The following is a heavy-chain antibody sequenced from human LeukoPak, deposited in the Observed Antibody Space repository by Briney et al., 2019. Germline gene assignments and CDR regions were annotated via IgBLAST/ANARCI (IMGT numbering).Heavy chain of an antibody. CDR2: ISRSSSYI. V-gene: IGHV3-21*01. D-gene: IGHD3-10*01. CDR3: ARPMEGYSGSGSWYFDY. J-gene: IGHJ4*02. CDR1: GFTFSSYS. Sequence: GGSLRLSCAASGFTFSSYSMNWVRQAPGKGLEWVSSISRSSSYIYYADSVKGRFTISRDNAKNSLYLQMNSLRAEDTAVYYCARPMEGYSGSGSWYFDYWDQGTLVTVSS.